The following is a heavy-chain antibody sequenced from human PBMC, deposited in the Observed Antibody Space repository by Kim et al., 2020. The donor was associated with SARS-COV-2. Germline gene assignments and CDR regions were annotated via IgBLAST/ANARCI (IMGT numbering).Heavy chain of an antibody. CDR2: IGTAGDT. Sequence: GGSLRLSCAASGFTFSSYDMHWVRQATGKGLEWVSAIGTAGDTYYPGSVKGRFTISRENAKNSLYLQMNSLRAGDTAVYYCARGGFGDYYYYYYGMDVWGQGTTVTVSS. J-gene: IGHJ6*02. CDR3: ARGGFGDYYYYYYGMDV. V-gene: IGHV3-13*01. CDR1: GFTFSSYD. D-gene: IGHD3-10*01.